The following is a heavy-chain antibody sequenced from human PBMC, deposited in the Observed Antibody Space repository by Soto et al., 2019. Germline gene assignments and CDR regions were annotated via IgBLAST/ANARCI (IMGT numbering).Heavy chain of an antibody. J-gene: IGHJ6*02. Sequence: SVKVSCEASGYTFTSYAMHWVRQAPGQRLEWMGWINAGNGNTKYSQKFQGRVTITRDTSASTAYMELSSLRSEDTAVYYCASSSAVTDTYYYYGMDVWGQGTTVTVSS. CDR2: INAGNGNT. CDR1: GYTFTSYA. CDR3: ASSSAVTDTYYYYGMDV. D-gene: IGHD6-13*01. V-gene: IGHV1-3*01.